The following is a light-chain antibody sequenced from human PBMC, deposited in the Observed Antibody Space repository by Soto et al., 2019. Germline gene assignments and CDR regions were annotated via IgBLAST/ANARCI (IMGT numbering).Light chain of an antibody. CDR1: QSLLHGTGYNY. V-gene: IGKV2-28*01. CDR2: LGS. CDR3: MQVLQTPVT. Sequence: EIVMTQSPLSLPVTPGEPASISCRSSQSLLHGTGYNYLDWYLQKPGQSPQLLIQLGSMRASGVPDRFSGSGSGTDFTLKISRVEAEDVGVYCMQVLQTPVTFGPGTKLDI. J-gene: IGKJ3*01.